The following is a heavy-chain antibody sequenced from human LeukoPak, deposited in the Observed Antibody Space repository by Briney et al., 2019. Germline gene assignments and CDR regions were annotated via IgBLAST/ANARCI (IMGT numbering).Heavy chain of an antibody. Sequence: GGSLRLSCAASGFTFSDYYMSWIRQAPGKGLEWVSCISSSGSTIYYADSVKGRFTISRDNAKNSLYLQMNSLRAEDTAVYYCARVWADYLVTYWGQGTLVTVSS. D-gene: IGHD4-11*01. V-gene: IGHV3-11*01. CDR3: ARVWADYLVTY. J-gene: IGHJ4*02. CDR1: GFTFSDYY. CDR2: ISSSGSTI.